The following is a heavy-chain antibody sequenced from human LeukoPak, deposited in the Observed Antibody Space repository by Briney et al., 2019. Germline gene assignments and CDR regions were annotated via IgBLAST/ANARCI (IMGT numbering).Heavy chain of an antibody. J-gene: IGHJ4*02. CDR1: GYTFTSYG. Sequence: GASVKVSCKASGYTFTSYGISWVRQAPGQGLKWMGWISAYNGNTNYAQKLQGRVTMTTDTSTSTAYMELRSLRSDDTAVYYCARVGYCSSTSCLDFDYWGQGTLVTVSS. CDR3: ARVGYCSSTSCLDFDY. V-gene: IGHV1-18*01. D-gene: IGHD2-2*01. CDR2: ISAYNGNT.